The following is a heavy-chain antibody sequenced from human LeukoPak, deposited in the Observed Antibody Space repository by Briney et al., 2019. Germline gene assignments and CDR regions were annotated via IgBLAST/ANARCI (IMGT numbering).Heavy chain of an antibody. CDR2: ISYDGSNK. J-gene: IGHJ4*02. CDR1: GFTFSSYV. Sequence: GGSLRLSCAASGFTFSSYVMHWVRQAPGKGLEWVAVISYDGSNKYYADSVKGRFTISRDNSKNTLYLQMNSLRAEDTAVCYCARDNYDILTGQLDYWGQGTLVTVSS. CDR3: ARDNYDILTGQLDY. V-gene: IGHV3-30-3*01. D-gene: IGHD3-9*01.